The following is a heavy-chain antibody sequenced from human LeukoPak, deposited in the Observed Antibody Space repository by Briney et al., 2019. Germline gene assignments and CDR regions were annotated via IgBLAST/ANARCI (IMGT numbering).Heavy chain of an antibody. CDR1: GFTFSSYS. V-gene: IGHV3-48*01. J-gene: IGHJ6*02. D-gene: IGHD5-12*01. CDR2: IGTSTSTI. CDR3: ARDRVDSGCDSNTYYYGMDV. Sequence: GGSLRLSCAASGFTFSSYSMNWVRQAPGKGLEWVSYIGTSTSTIYYADSVKGRFTISRDNAKDSLYLQMNSLRAEDTAVYYCARDRVDSGCDSNTYYYGMDVWGQGTTVTVSS.